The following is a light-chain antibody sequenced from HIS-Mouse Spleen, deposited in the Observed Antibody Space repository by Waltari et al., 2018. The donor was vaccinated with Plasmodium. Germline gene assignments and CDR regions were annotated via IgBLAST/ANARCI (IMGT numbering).Light chain of an antibody. CDR2: GAS. V-gene: IGKV3-15*01. CDR3: QQYNNWPPYT. CDR1: QSVSSN. Sequence: EIVMTQSPATLSVSPGERATLSCRASQSVSSNLAWYQQKPGQASRRLIYGASTRATGIPARFSGSGSGTEFTLTISSMQSEDFAVYYCQQYNNWPPYTFGQGTKLEIK. J-gene: IGKJ2*01.